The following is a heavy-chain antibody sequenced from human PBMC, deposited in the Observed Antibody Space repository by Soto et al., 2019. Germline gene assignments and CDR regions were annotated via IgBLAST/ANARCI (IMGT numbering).Heavy chain of an antibody. D-gene: IGHD1-20*01. Sequence: SVKVSCKASGGTFSSYTISWVRQAPGQGLEWMGRIIPILGIANYAQKFQGRVTITADKSTSTAYMELSSRRSEDTAVYYCASPSSITGTQLFNHYYYYMDVWGKGTTVTVPS. V-gene: IGHV1-69*02. CDR1: GGTFSSYT. CDR3: ASPSSITGTQLFNHYYYYMDV. J-gene: IGHJ6*03. CDR2: IIPILGIA.